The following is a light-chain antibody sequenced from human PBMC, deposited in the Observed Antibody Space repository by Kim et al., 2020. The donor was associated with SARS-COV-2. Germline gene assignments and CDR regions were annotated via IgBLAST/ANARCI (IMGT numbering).Light chain of an antibody. Sequence: GQCITISCTGTNANIGTNNLISWYQHHPSNAPHLIYYNITRPPAVVSSRFSGTKAGYASSLTIFVLQAEDDAHYSCAAFVDSNTWVFGGGTKLTVL. CDR1: NANIGTNNL. CDR2: NIT. J-gene: IGLJ3*02. CDR3: AAFVDSNTWV. V-gene: IGLV2-23*02.